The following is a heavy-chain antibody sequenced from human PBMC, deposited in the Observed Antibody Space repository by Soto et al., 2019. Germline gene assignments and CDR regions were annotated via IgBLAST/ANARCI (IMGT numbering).Heavy chain of an antibody. CDR2: ISGSGGST. D-gene: IGHD3-3*01. CDR1: GFTFSSYA. V-gene: IGHV3-23*01. Sequence: GGSLRLSCAASGFTFSSYAMSWVRQAPGKGLEWVSAISGSGGSTYYADSVKGRFTISRDNSKNTLYLQMNSLRAEDTAVYYCAKDGFQDYDFWSGSANHYYYYYYMDVWGKGTTGTVSS. CDR3: AKDGFQDYDFWSGSANHYYYYYYMDV. J-gene: IGHJ6*03.